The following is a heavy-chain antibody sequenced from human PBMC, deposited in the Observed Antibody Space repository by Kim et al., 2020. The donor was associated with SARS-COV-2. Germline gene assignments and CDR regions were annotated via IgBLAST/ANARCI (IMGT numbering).Heavy chain of an antibody. CDR3: ARGRKSVATIGVIDY. Sequence: SETLSLTCAVYGGSFSGYYWSWIRQPPGKGLEWIGEINHSGSTNYNPSLKSRVTISVDTSKNQFSLKLSSVTAADTAVYYCARGRKSVATIGVIDYWGQGTLVTVSS. CDR1: GGSFSGYY. D-gene: IGHD2-15*01. J-gene: IGHJ4*02. CDR2: INHSGST. V-gene: IGHV4-34*01.